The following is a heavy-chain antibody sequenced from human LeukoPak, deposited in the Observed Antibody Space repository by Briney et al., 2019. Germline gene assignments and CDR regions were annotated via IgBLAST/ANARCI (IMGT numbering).Heavy chain of an antibody. D-gene: IGHD3-9*01. Sequence: SQTLSLTCTVSGGSISSGGYYWSWIRQHPGKGLEWIGYIYYSGSTNYNPSLKSRVTISVDTSKNQFSLKLSSVTAADTAVYYCARFDSTYGMDVWGKGTTVTVSS. CDR2: IYYSGST. V-gene: IGHV4-31*03. J-gene: IGHJ6*04. CDR3: ARFDSTYGMDV. CDR1: GGSISSGGYY.